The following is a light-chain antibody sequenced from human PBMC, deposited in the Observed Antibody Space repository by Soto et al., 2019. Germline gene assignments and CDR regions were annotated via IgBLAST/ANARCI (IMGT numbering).Light chain of an antibody. CDR1: QSISSW. CDR3: QQYNDSPWT. Sequence: DIQMTQSPSTQSASVGDRVTITCRASQSISSWLAWYQQKPGKVPKLLIYKASSSESGVPSRFSGSGSGTEFTLTISSLQPDDFATYYCQQYNDSPWTFGQGTKVEIK. V-gene: IGKV1-5*03. J-gene: IGKJ1*01. CDR2: KAS.